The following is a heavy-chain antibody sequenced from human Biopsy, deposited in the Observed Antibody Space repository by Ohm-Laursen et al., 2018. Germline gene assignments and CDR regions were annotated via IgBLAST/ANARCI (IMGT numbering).Heavy chain of an antibody. V-gene: IGHV3-9*02. Sequence: SLRLSCAASGFSSDDFAMHWVRQSPGKGLEWVAGIDWNSRNINYGDSVKGRFSVSRDNAKNSLYLQMNSLRGEDTALYYCVKDTNWNYVWDRPGATKGMDVWGQGTTVTVSS. D-gene: IGHD1-7*01. CDR1: GFSSDDFA. CDR2: IDWNSRNI. CDR3: VKDTNWNYVWDRPGATKGMDV. J-gene: IGHJ6*02.